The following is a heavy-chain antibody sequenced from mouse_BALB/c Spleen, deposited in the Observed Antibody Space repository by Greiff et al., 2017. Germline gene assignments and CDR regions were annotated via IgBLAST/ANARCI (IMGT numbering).Heavy chain of an antibody. CDR3: APLVGNYVGDY. D-gene: IGHD2-1*01. CDR2: IDPANGNT. CDR1: GFNIKDTY. V-gene: IGHV14-3*02. J-gene: IGHJ4*01. Sequence: EVQLQQSGAELVKPGASVKLSCTASGFNIKDTYMHWVKQRPEQGLEWIGRIDPANGNTKYDPKFQGKATITADTSSNTAYLQLSSLTYEDTAVYYCAPLVGNYVGDYWGQGTSVTVSS.